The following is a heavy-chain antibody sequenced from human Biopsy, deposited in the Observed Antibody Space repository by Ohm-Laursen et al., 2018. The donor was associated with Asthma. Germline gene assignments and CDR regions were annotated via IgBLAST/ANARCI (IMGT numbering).Heavy chain of an antibody. J-gene: IGHJ4*02. CDR1: GFTFSDYY. V-gene: IGHV3-11*01. CDR3: ARDSYSSGLYDDFES. CDR2: INGKSNSI. Sequence: GSLRLSCAASGFTFSDYYMSWIRQAPGKGLEWISYINGKSNSIEYADSMKGRFTISRDNAKNSLYLQMNSLRAEDTAVYYCARDSYSSGLYDDFESWGQGTLVTVSS. D-gene: IGHD6-19*01.